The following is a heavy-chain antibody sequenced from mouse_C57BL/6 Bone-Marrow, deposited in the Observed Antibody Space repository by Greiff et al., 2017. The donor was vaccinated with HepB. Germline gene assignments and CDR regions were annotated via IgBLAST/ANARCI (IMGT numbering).Heavy chain of an antibody. J-gene: IGHJ3*01. D-gene: IGHD2-3*01. Sequence: EVKLMESGGDLVKPGGSLKLSCAASGFTFSSYGMSWVRQTPDKRLEWVATISSGGSYTYYPDSVKGRFTISRDNAKNTLYLQMSSLKSEDTAMYYCARQIYEGYWGLRRQGFAYWGQGTLVTVSA. CDR1: GFTFSSYG. CDR2: ISSGGSYT. CDR3: ARQIYEGYWGLRRQGFAY. V-gene: IGHV5-6*01.